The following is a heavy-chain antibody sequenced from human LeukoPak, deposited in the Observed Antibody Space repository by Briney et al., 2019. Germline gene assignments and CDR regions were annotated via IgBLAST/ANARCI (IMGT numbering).Heavy chain of an antibody. D-gene: IGHD1-26*01. V-gene: IGHV3-30*04. CDR1: GFTFSSCA. CDR2: ISYDGSNK. Sequence: GGSLRLSCAASGFTFSSCAMHWVRQAPGKGLEWVAVISYDGSNKYYADSVKGRFTISRDNSKNTLYLQMNSLRAEDTAVYYCARDEGGSYEEYYFDYWGQGTLVTVSS. CDR3: ARDEGGSYEEYYFDY. J-gene: IGHJ4*02.